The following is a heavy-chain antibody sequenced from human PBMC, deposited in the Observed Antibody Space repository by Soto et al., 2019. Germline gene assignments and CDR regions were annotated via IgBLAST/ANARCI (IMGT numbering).Heavy chain of an antibody. Sequence: HVQLQESGPGLVKPSQTLSLTCTVSGASISSGDDYWSWIRQPPGKGLEWLGFIFYDGSTYYNPSLKSRLTISVDTSRNQFSLSLSSVTAADTAVYYCASVRAHDFDNWGQGTLVTVSS. CDR3: ASVRAHDFDN. CDR1: GASISSGDDY. J-gene: IGHJ4*02. V-gene: IGHV4-30-4*01. CDR2: IFYDGST.